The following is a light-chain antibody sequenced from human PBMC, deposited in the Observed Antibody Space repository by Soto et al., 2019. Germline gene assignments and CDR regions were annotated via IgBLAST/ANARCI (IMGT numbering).Light chain of an antibody. J-gene: IGKJ5*01. Sequence: DSQMTESPSSLSASLGDRVSITFRASQSISSYLNWYQQKPGKAPKLLIYAASSLQSGVPSRFSGSGSATDFTLTISSLQPEDFATYYCHQSYSTPITFGQGTRLEI. CDR2: AAS. CDR1: QSISSY. CDR3: HQSYSTPIT. V-gene: IGKV1-39*01.